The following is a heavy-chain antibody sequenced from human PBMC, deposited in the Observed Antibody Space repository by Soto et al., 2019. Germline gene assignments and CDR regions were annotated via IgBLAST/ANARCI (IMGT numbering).Heavy chain of an antibody. CDR3: AKPPPGDYYDSSGYYYERFDY. Sequence: EVQLLESGGGLVQPGGSLRLSCAASGFTFSSYAMSWVRQAPGKGLEWVSAISGSGGSTYYADSVKGRFTISRDNSKNTLYLQMNSLRAEDTAVYYCAKPPPGDYYDSSGYYYERFDYWGQGTLVTGSS. CDR1: GFTFSSYA. J-gene: IGHJ4*02. D-gene: IGHD3-22*01. V-gene: IGHV3-23*01. CDR2: ISGSGGST.